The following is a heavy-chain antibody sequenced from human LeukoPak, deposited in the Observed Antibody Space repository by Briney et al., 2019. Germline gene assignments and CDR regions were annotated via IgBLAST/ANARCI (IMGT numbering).Heavy chain of an antibody. Sequence: SETLSLTCAVSGGSISSSNWWSWVRQPPGRGLEWIGEIYHSGSTNYNPSLKSRVTISVDKSKNQFSLKLSSVTAADTAVYYCARDRNYFEALHRSYWGQGTLVTVSS. CDR1: GGSISSSNW. CDR3: ARDRNYFEALHRSY. CDR2: IYHSGST. J-gene: IGHJ4*02. V-gene: IGHV4-4*02. D-gene: IGHD3-10*01.